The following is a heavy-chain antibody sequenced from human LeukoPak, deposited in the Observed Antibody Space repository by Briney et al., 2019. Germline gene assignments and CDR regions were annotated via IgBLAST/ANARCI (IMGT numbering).Heavy chain of an antibody. D-gene: IGHD2/OR15-2a*01. CDR1: GFTFDDYA. J-gene: IGHJ6*03. CDR2: ISWSSGNI. V-gene: IGHV3-9*01. CDR3: AKDAYGGATFFYYMDV. Sequence: GRSLRLSCAGSGFTFDDYAMHWVRQTPGKGLEWVSGISWSSGNIAYADFVGGRFTISRGNAKNSLSLQMNSLSDEDTAVYYCAKDAYGGATFFYYMDVWGKGTTVTVSS.